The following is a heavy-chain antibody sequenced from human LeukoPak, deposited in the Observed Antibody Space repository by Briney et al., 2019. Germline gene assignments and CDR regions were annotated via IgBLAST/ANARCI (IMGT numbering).Heavy chain of an antibody. J-gene: IGHJ3*02. Sequence: SSETLSLTCTVSGDTISSYYWSWIRQPPGKGLEWIAYIYYSGSTKYNPSLKSRATISVDTSKNQFSLNLSSVTAADTAVYYCARLYGAWSPPYTFDIWGQGTMVTVSS. CDR2: IYYSGST. V-gene: IGHV4-59*08. D-gene: IGHD4/OR15-4a*01. CDR1: GDTISSYY. CDR3: ARLYGAWSPPYTFDI.